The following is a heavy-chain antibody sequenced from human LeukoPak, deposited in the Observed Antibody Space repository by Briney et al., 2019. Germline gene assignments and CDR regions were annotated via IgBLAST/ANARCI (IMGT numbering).Heavy chain of an antibody. J-gene: IGHJ4*02. D-gene: IGHD2-2*01. CDR3: ASEDIVVVPAAFDY. V-gene: IGHV4-39*01. CDR2: IYYSGST. Sequence: SETLSLTCTVSGGSISSSSYYWGWIRQPPGKGLEWIGSIYYSGSTYYSPSLKSRVTISVDTSKNQFSLKLSSVTAADTAVYYCASEDIVVVPAAFDYWGQGTLVTVSS. CDR1: GGSISSSSYY.